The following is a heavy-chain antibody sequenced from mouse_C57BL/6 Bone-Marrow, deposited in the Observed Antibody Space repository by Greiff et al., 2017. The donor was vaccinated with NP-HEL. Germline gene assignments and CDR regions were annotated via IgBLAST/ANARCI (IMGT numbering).Heavy chain of an antibody. CDR3: ARHSPGLYDYGSSYDDY. D-gene: IGHD1-1*01. V-gene: IGHV1-9*01. CDR2: ILPGSGST. Sequence: QVQLKESGAELMKPGASVKLSCKATGYTFTGYWIEWVKQRPGHGLEWIGVILPGSGSTNYNEKFKGKATLTADKSSNTAYMQLSSLTTEDSAIYYCARHSPGLYDYGSSYDDYWGKGTTLTVSS. CDR1: GYTFTGYW. J-gene: IGHJ2*01.